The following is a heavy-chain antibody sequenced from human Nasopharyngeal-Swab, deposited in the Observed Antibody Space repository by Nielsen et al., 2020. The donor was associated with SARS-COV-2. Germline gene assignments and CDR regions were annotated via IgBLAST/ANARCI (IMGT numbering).Heavy chain of an antibody. CDR2: IYYSGST. Sequence: WIRQPPGKGLGWIGHIYYSGSTNYNPSLKSRVTISLDTSKIQLSLKLSSVTAADTAVYYCARDSDLWSGYYTRYFDLWGRGTRVTVSS. J-gene: IGHJ2*01. V-gene: IGHV4-59*01. CDR3: ARDSDLWSGYYTRYFDL. D-gene: IGHD3-3*01.